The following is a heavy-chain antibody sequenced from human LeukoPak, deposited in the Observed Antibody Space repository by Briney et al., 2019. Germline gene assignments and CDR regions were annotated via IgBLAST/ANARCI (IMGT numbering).Heavy chain of an antibody. CDR2: IYYSGST. Sequence: PSQTLSLTCTVSGGPISSGDYYWSWIRQPPGKGLEWIGYIYYSGSTYYNPSLKSRVTISVDTSKNQFSLKLSSVTAADTAVYYCARDNLYGSGTEHYGMDVWGKGTTVTVSS. J-gene: IGHJ6*04. V-gene: IGHV4-30-4*01. CDR3: ARDNLYGSGTEHYGMDV. CDR1: GGPISSGDYY. D-gene: IGHD3-10*01.